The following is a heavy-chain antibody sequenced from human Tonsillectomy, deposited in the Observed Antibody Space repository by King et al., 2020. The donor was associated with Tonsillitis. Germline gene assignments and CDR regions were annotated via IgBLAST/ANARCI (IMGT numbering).Heavy chain of an antibody. CDR2: INPNSGDT. CDR3: ATNAIASDSSAYRDFRH. Sequence: QLVQSGAELRKPGASVTVYCRTSGDTFTGHFVHWVRQAPGQGLEWMGWINPNSGDTNYAQNFQGRVTLSGDVSSTTAYMGLSSLRPDDTAVYYCATNAIASDSSAYRDFRHWGQGTLVTVSS. V-gene: IGHV1-2*02. J-gene: IGHJ1*01. CDR1: GDTFTGHF. D-gene: IGHD3-22*01.